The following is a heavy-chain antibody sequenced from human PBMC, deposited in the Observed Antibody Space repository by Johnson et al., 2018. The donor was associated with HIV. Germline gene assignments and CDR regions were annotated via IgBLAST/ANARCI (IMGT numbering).Heavy chain of an antibody. J-gene: IGHJ3*02. D-gene: IGHD3-16*01. Sequence: VQLVESGGGLVQPGGSLRLSCAASGFTFSTYWMHWVRQAPGKGLVWVSRIYGDGSSTTYADSVKGRFTISGDNAKNSLFLEMDNLRVEDTAVYYCTTIMGGSAFDIWGQGTMVTVSS. CDR2: IYGDGSST. V-gene: IGHV3-74*02. CDR1: GFTFSTYW. CDR3: TTIMGGSAFDI.